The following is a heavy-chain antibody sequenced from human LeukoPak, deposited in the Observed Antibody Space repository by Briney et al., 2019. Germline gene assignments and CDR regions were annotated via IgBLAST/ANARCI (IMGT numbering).Heavy chain of an antibody. V-gene: IGHV4-31*03. Sequence: SQTLSLTCTVSGGSISSGVYYWSWIRQHPGKGLEWIGYIYYSGSTYSNPSLKSRLTMSVDISKNQFSLRLSSVTAADTAVYYCARGVKGLRGAFDIWGQGTMVTVSS. CDR2: IYYSGST. CDR1: GGSISSGVYY. J-gene: IGHJ3*02. CDR3: ARGVKGLRGAFDI. D-gene: IGHD3-10*01.